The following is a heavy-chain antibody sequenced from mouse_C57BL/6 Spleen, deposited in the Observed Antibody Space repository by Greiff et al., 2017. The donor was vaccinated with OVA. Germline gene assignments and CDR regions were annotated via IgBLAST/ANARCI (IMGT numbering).Heavy chain of an antibody. CDR1: GYTFTSYW. CDR3: ARTVRYAMDY. D-gene: IGHD2-5*01. Sequence: VQLQQPGAELVIPGASVKLSCKASGYTFTSYWMHWVKQRPGQGLEWIGDIDPSDSYTNYNQKFKGKSTLTVDKSSSTAYMQLSSLTSEDSAVYYCARTVRYAMDYWGQGTSVTVSS. CDR2: IDPSDSYT. J-gene: IGHJ4*01. V-gene: IGHV1-69*01.